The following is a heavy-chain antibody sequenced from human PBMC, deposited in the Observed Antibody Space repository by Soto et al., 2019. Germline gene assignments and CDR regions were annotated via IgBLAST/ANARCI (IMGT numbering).Heavy chain of an antibody. Sequence: QVQLMQSGAEVKKPGASVGVSCKASGYTFTNYYVHWVRQAPGQGLEWMGVINPNGGSTTYAQKFQGRFTVTTDTSTRTVYMQLSSLRSEDTAVFYCARSAPYDYWGQGTLVTVSS. CDR2: INPNGGST. CDR1: GYTFTNYY. V-gene: IGHV1-46*01. J-gene: IGHJ4*02. CDR3: ARSAPYDY.